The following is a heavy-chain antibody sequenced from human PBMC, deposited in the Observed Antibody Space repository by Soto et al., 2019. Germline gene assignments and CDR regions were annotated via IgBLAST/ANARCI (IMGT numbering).Heavy chain of an antibody. Sequence: SETLSLTCAVYGGSFSGNYWTWIRQPPGKGLERIAEINHSGSTNYNPSLKSRVTISVDTAKNQFSLKLSSVTAADTAVYYCAREAGCSSTSCYHYYYYGMDVWGQGTTVTVSS. CDR1: GGSFSGNY. CDR2: INHSGST. V-gene: IGHV4-34*01. D-gene: IGHD2-2*01. J-gene: IGHJ6*02. CDR3: AREAGCSSTSCYHYYYYGMDV.